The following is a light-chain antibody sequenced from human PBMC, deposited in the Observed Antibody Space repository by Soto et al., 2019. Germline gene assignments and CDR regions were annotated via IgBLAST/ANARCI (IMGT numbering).Light chain of an antibody. J-gene: IGLJ3*02. Sequence: QSVLTQPASVSGSPGQSITISCTGTSSDIGGYKYVSWYQQHPGKAPKLIIYEVSHRPSGVSNRCSGSKSANTASLTISGLQAEDEADFYCSSYTSSSTWVFGGGTKLTVL. V-gene: IGLV2-14*01. CDR3: SSYTSSSTWV. CDR1: SSDIGGYKY. CDR2: EVS.